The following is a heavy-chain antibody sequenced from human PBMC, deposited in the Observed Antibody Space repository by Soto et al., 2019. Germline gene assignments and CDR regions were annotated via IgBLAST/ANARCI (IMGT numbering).Heavy chain of an antibody. Sequence: GGSLRLSCEASGFIFSNYAMTWVRHAAGKGLEWVSSISGPGGSTYYADSVQGRFTISRDNSKNTLFLQMHSLRADDTALYFCARDERIAVAGTDTWGQGILVTVSS. CDR2: ISGPGGST. V-gene: IGHV3-23*01. CDR3: ARDERIAVAGTDT. CDR1: GFIFSNYA. J-gene: IGHJ5*02. D-gene: IGHD6-19*01.